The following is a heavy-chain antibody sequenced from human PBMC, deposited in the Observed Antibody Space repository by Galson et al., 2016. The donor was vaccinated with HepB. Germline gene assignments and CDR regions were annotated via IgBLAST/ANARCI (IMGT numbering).Heavy chain of an antibody. CDR2: INSDGSST. D-gene: IGHD1-26*01. Sequence: SLRLSCAASGFTFSSYWMHWVRQAPGNGLVWVSRINSDGSSTTYADSVKGRFTISRDNAKNTLYLQMNSLRVEDTAVYYCARRGGIERAFDIWGQGTMVTVSS. CDR3: ARRGGIERAFDI. V-gene: IGHV3-74*01. J-gene: IGHJ3*02. CDR1: GFTFSSYW.